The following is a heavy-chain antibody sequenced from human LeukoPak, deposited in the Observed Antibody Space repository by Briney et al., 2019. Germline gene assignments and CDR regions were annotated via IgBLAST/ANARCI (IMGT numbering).Heavy chain of an antibody. CDR2: IKRDGSEK. V-gene: IGHV3-7*01. Sequence: PGGSLRLSCAGSGFTFSTSWMSWVRQPPGKGLEWVANIKRDGSEKYYVDSVKGRFTISRDNAKNSLYLQMNSLRAEDTAVYYCATVTDPFPFDYWGQGTLVTVSS. D-gene: IGHD2/OR15-2a*01. CDR3: ATVTDPFPFDY. J-gene: IGHJ4*02. CDR1: GFTFSTSW.